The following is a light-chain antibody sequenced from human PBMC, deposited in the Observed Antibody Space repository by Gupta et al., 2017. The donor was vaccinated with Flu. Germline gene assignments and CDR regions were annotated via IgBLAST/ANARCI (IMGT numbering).Light chain of an antibody. V-gene: IGKV3-20*01. CDR1: QSVSSTY. J-gene: IGKJ1*01. CDR2: GAS. CDR3: HQYDHSPPWT. Sequence: RATLPCRASQSVSSTYIAWYQQKHGQAPRLLIYGASRRATGIPDRFSGSGSGPDFTLTISRLEPEDFAVYYCHQYDHSPPWTFGQGTKVEIK.